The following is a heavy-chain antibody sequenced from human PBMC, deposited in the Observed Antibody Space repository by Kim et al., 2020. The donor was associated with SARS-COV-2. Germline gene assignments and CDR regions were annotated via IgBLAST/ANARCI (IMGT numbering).Heavy chain of an antibody. V-gene: IGHV3-23*01. D-gene: IGHD3-10*01. CDR3: AKDRHYYGSGSYLDD. J-gene: IGHJ4*03. CDR1: GFTFSSYT. Sequence: GGSLRLSCAASGFTFSSYTMSWVRQAPGKGLEWVSAISSSGGSTYYADSVKGRFTISRDNSKNTLYLQMNSLRAEDTAVYYCAKDRHYYGSGSYLDDWGQGTLVTVSS. CDR2: ISSSGGST.